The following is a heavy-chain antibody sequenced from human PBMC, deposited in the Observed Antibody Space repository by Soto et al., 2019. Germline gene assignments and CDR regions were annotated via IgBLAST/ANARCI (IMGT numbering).Heavy chain of an antibody. CDR3: GQRLRDYGLGREPANYFDP. V-gene: IGHV2-5*02. CDR1: GFSLSTTGVG. Sequence: QITLKESGPTLVRPTQTLTLTCTFSGFSLSTTGVGVGWIRQPPGKALEWLALIYWDDDKRYSPSLKSRLTIPKDTSENEVILTMTDMDPVDTATYCCGQRLRDYGLGREPANYFDPWGQGTLVTVSS. CDR2: IYWDDDK. J-gene: IGHJ5*02. D-gene: IGHD3-10*01.